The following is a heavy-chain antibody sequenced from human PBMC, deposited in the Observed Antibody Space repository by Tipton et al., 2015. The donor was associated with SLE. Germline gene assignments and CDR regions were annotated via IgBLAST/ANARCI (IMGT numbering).Heavy chain of an antibody. CDR2: SNHSGST. CDR1: GGSLSDYY. D-gene: IGHD3-3*01. Sequence: TLSLTCAVYGGSLSDYYWSWIRQPPGKGLEWIGESNHSGSTNYNPSLKSRVTISVDTSKNQFSLKLSSVTAADTAVYSCARGTYYDFWSGSNYYMDVWGKGTTVTVSS. CDR3: ARGTYYDFWSGSNYYMDV. J-gene: IGHJ6*03. V-gene: IGHV4-34*01.